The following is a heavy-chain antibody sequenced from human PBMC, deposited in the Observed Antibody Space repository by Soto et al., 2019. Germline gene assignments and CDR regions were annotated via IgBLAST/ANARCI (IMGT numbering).Heavy chain of an antibody. D-gene: IGHD2-15*01. CDR2: IYYSGST. V-gene: IGHV4-31*03. J-gene: IGHJ4*02. CDR1: GGSISSGGYY. Sequence: QVQLQESGAGLVKPSQTLSLTCTVSGGSISSGGYYWSWIRQHPGKGLEWIGYIYYSGSTYYKPSLKSRVTISVDTSKNQFSLKLSSVTAADTAVYYCASSSPRIGYCSGGSCPGGFDYWGQGTLVTVSS. CDR3: ASSSPRIGYCSGGSCPGGFDY.